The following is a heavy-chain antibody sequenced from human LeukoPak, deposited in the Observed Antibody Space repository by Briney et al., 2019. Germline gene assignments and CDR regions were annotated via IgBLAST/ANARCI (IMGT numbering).Heavy chain of an antibody. Sequence: PGGSLRLSCAASGLTISDSWIHWVRQVPGKGLVWVSRLASDENNRIYADSVKGRFTISRDNAKNTLFLQMNSLRVEDTGFYYCARDAGWGRLDSWGQGALVTVSS. J-gene: IGHJ4*02. D-gene: IGHD3-16*01. CDR3: ARDAGWGRLDS. CDR1: GLTISDSW. CDR2: LASDENNR. V-gene: IGHV3-74*01.